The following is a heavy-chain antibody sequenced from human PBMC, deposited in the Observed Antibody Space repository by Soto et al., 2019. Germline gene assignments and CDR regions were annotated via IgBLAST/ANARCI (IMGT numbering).Heavy chain of an antibody. CDR2: IKPNSVGT. J-gene: IGHJ3*02. V-gene: IGHV1-2*02. CDR3: AREPMVRAAHGFDI. Sequence: ASVKASCKASGYTFTGHYLHWVRQAPGQGLEWMGWIKPNSVGTNYAQKFQGRVTMTRDTSISTAYMELSRLRSDDTAVYYCAREPMVRAAHGFDIWGQGTMVTVSS. D-gene: IGHD3-10*01. CDR1: GYTFTGHY.